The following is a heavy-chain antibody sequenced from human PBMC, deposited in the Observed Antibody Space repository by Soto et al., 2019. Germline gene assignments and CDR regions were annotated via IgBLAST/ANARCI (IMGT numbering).Heavy chain of an antibody. V-gene: IGHV1-2*02. CDR3: ARGDVNWFDP. D-gene: IGHD2-21*02. J-gene: IGHJ5*02. CDR1: GYTFIGYY. CDR2: INPKSGVT. Sequence: ASVKVSCKASGYTFIGYYMHWVRQAPGQGLEWMGWINPKSGVTNYAQKFQGRVTMTRDTSITTAYMELSSLRSDDTAVYYCARGDVNWFDPWGQGTLVTVSS.